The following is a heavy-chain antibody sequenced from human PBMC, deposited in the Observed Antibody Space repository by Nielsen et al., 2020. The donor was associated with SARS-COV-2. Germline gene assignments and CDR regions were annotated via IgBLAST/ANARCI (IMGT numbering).Heavy chain of an antibody. Sequence: ETLSLTCAVYGGSFSDYYWSWIRQPPGKGLEWIGEINHSRSTNYNPSLKSRVTISLDSSQNQTYLKRSSVTAADTAVYYCVRGRGFGELFWGQGTLVTVSS. J-gene: IGHJ4*02. CDR2: INHSRST. D-gene: IGHD3-10*01. CDR1: GGSFSDYY. CDR3: VRGRGFGELF. V-gene: IGHV4-34*01.